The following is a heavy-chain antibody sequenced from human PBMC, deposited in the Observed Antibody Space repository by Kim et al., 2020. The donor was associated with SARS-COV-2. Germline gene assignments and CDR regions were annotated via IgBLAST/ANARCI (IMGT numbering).Heavy chain of an antibody. CDR3: ARGRGGYSSSWGSFRYFDY. Sequence: ASVKVSCKASGYTFTSYGISWVRQAPGQGLEWMGWISAYNGNTNYAQKLQGRVTMTTDTSTSTAYMELRRLRSDDTAVYYCARGRGGYSSSWGSFRYFDYWGQGTLVTVSS. J-gene: IGHJ4*02. CDR2: ISAYNGNT. V-gene: IGHV1-18*01. CDR1: GYTFTSYG. D-gene: IGHD6-13*01.